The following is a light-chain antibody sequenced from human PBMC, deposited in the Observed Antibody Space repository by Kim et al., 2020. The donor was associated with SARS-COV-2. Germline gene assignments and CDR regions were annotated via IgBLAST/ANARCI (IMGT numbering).Light chain of an antibody. Sequence: VSPGERATHSCRARQSVTSNLAWYQQKPGQAPRLLIYGASIRATGIPDRFSGSGSGTEFTLTISSLQSEDFALYYCQQYNRWPPYIFGQGTKLEI. CDR2: GAS. V-gene: IGKV3-15*01. J-gene: IGKJ2*01. CDR1: QSVTSN. CDR3: QQYNRWPPYI.